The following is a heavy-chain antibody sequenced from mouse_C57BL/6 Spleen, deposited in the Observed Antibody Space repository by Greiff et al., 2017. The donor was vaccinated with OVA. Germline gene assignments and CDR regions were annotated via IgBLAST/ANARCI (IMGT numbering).Heavy chain of an antibody. J-gene: IGHJ3*01. Sequence: EVQLVESGGGLVKPGGSLKLSCAASGFTFSSYAMSWVRQTPEKRLEWVATISDGGSYTYYPDNVKGRFTISRDNAKNNLYLQMSHLKSEDTAMYYCASYGNYVGFAYWGQGTLVTVSA. CDR3: ASYGNYVGFAY. CDR2: ISDGGSYT. V-gene: IGHV5-4*01. CDR1: GFTFSSYA. D-gene: IGHD2-1*01.